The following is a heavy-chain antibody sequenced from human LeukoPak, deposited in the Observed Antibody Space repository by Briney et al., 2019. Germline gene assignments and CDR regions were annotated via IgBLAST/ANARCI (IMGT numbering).Heavy chain of an antibody. Sequence: PGGSLRLSCAASGFTFSSYAMSWVCQAPGKGLEWVSAISGSGGSTYYADSVKGRFTISRDNAKNSLYLQMNSLRAEDTAVYYCARSHWASFDYWGQGTLVTVSS. V-gene: IGHV3-23*01. J-gene: IGHJ4*02. CDR1: GFTFSSYA. D-gene: IGHD7-27*01. CDR3: ARSHWASFDY. CDR2: ISGSGGST.